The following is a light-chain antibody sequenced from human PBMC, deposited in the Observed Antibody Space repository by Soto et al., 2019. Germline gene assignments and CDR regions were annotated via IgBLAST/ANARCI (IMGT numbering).Light chain of an antibody. CDR2: DAS. CDR3: VQRTTWPWT. V-gene: IGKV3-11*01. Sequence: EIVLTRSPGTLSLSPGERATLSCRASQSVSSHLAWYQQKPGQTPRLLIYDASNRATGIPARFSGSGSGTDFTLTISSLEPEDFAVYHCVQRTTWPWTCGQGSKVEIK. J-gene: IGKJ1*01. CDR1: QSVSSH.